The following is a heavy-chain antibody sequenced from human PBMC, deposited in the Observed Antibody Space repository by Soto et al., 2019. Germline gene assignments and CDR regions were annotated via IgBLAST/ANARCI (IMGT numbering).Heavy chain of an antibody. CDR2: ISGSGGSP. CDR3: AKGRGDSSGWQVDN. D-gene: IGHD6-19*01. Sequence: GGSLRLSCASSGFTFSSYAMSWVRQAPGKGLEWVSAISGSGGSPYYADSVKGRFTISRDNAKYMVYVQMKSLRVEDTAVYYCAKGRGDSSGWQVDNWGQGTLVTASS. CDR1: GFTFSSYA. J-gene: IGHJ4*02. V-gene: IGHV3-23*01.